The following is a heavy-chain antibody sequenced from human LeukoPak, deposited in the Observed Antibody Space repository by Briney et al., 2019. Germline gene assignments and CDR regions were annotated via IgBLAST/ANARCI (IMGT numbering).Heavy chain of an antibody. D-gene: IGHD6-13*01. CDR1: GFTFSNYA. J-gene: IGHJ4*02. Sequence: GGSLRLSCAASGFTFSNYALNWVRQAPGKGLEWVSASGTSGDTYYADSVRGRFTISRDNAKNMVYLQMSSLRAEVTALYYCAQKRPGTYPFDYWGQGTLVTVSS. CDR2: SGTSGDT. V-gene: IGHV3-23*01. CDR3: AQKRPGTYPFDY.